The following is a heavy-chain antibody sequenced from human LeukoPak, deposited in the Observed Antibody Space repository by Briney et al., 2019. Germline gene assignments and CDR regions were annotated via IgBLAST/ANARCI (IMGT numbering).Heavy chain of an antibody. V-gene: IGHV1-3*01. CDR1: GGTFSSYA. CDR2: INAGNGNT. CDR3: VLGSDLDY. J-gene: IGHJ4*02. D-gene: IGHD3-16*01. Sequence: GASVKVSCKASGGTFSSYAISWVRQAPGQRLEWMGWINAGNGNTKYSQKFQGRVTITRDTSASTAYMELSSLRSEDTAVYYCVLGSDLDYWGQGTLVTVSS.